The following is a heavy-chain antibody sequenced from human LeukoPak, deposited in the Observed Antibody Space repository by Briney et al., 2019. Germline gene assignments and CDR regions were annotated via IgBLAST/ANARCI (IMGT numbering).Heavy chain of an antibody. J-gene: IGHJ4*02. CDR2: IYYSGST. V-gene: IGHV4-59*01. CDR3: ATTYYYDSSGYSASDY. D-gene: IGHD3-22*01. Sequence: SETLSLTCTVSGGSISSYYWSWIRQPPGKGLEWIGYIYYSGSTNYNPSLKSRVTISVDTSKNQFSLKLSSVTAADTAVYYCATTYYYDSSGYSASDYWGQGTLVTVSS. CDR1: GGSISSYY.